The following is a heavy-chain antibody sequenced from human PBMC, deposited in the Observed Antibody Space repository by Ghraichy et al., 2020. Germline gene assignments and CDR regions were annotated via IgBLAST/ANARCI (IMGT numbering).Heavy chain of an antibody. CDR1: GFTFSVFG. D-gene: IGHD1-14*01. V-gene: IGHV3-30*18. Sequence: GGSLRLSCAASGFTFSVFGMHWVRQAPGKGLEWVALISYDGLNEYYTDSVKGRFTISRDNSNNTLFLQMNSLRPDDTAVYYCVKSRGARFVPPPATLFDSWGLGALVTVSS. CDR2: ISYDGLNE. J-gene: IGHJ4*02. CDR3: VKSRGARFVPPPATLFDS.